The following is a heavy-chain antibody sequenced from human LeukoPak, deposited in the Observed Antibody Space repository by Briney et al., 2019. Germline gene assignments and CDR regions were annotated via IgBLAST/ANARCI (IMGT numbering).Heavy chain of an antibody. CDR2: IYYSGST. Sequence: PSETLSLTCTVSGGSISSYYWSWIRQPPGKGLEWIANIYYSGSTNYSPSLRSRVTISVDTSKNQFSLELTSVTAADTAVYYCARGVWSSGRSAYYSDYWGQGTLVTVSS. CDR1: GGSISSYY. V-gene: IGHV4-59*01. J-gene: IGHJ4*02. CDR3: ARGVWSSGRSAYYSDY. D-gene: IGHD6-19*01.